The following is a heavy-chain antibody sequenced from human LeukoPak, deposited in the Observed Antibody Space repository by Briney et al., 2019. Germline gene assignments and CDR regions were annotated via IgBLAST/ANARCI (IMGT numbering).Heavy chain of an antibody. CDR1: GITFSSYG. J-gene: IGHJ4*02. D-gene: IGHD5-24*01. CDR2: ISSTGGTT. V-gene: IGHV3-23*01. CDR3: ARRSRDGWYFDY. Sequence: PGGSLRLSCAASGITFSSYGMSWVRQAPGKGLEWVSSISSTGGTTYYADSVKGRFAISRDNSNNTLYLQMNSLRAEDTAVYYCARRSRDGWYFDYWGQGTLVTVSS.